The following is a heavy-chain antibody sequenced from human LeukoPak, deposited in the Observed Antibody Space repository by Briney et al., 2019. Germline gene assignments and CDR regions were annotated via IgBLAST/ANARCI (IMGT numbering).Heavy chain of an antibody. J-gene: IGHJ5*02. CDR3: ARGVSEYYYDSSGYYTGSYDP. D-gene: IGHD3-22*01. V-gene: IGHV3-74*01. Sequence: GGSLRLSCAASGFTFSDYWMHWVRQAPGKGLVWISRISSDGSSTSYADSVKGRFTVSRDNAKNTLYLQMNSLRAEDTAVYYCARGVSEYYYDSSGYYTGSYDPWGQGTLVTVSS. CDR1: GFTFSDYW. CDR2: ISSDGSST.